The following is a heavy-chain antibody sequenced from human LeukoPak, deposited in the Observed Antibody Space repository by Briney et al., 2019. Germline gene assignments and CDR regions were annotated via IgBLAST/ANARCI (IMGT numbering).Heavy chain of an antibody. CDR3: ARSVVTLYWYFDL. D-gene: IGHD4-23*01. CDR1: GGSISGYY. V-gene: IGHV4-59*01. J-gene: IGHJ2*01. Sequence: SETLSLTCTVSGGSISGYYYNWIRQPPGKGLEWIGYIYYSGSTNYNPSLKSRVTISLDTSKNQFSLKLSSVTTADTAVYYCARSVVTLYWYFDLWGRGTLVTVSS. CDR2: IYYSGST.